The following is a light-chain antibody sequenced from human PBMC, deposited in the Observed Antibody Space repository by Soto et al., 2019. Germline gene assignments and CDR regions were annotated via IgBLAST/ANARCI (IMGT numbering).Light chain of an antibody. V-gene: IGKV1-39*01. CDR3: QQSYSTLWT. CDR2: AAS. CDR1: QSISTY. J-gene: IGKJ1*01. Sequence: DIQVTQSPSSLSASVGDRVTITCRASQSISTYLSWYQQKPGKAPKLLIYAASSLQSGVPSRFSSSESRTDFTLTISSLQPEDFATYYCQQSYSTLWTFGQGTKVEIK.